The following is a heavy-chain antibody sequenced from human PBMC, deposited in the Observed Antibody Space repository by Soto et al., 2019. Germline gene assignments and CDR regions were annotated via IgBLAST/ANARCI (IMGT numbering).Heavy chain of an antibody. CDR2: TYYRSSWYN. CDR3: AREMIQDNWFDP. J-gene: IGHJ5*02. Sequence: PSQTLSLTCAISGDSVSSNSAAWNWIRQSPSRGLEWLGRTYYRSSWYNDYAESVKSRISINPDTSKNQFSLQLDSVTAADTAVYYCAREMIQDNWFDPWGQGTLVTVSS. V-gene: IGHV6-1*01. CDR1: GDSVSSNSAA. D-gene: IGHD3-22*01.